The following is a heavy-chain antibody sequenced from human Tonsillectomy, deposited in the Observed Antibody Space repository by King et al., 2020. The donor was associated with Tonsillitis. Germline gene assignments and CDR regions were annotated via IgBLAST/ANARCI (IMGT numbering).Heavy chain of an antibody. J-gene: IGHJ4*02. V-gene: IGHV3-23*04. D-gene: IGHD3-22*01. Sequence: VQLVESGGGLVQPGGSLRLSCAASGVTFSTYAMSWVRQAPGKGLEWVSAIIATTGSTYYADSVKGRFTISRDNSKNMLYLQMNSLRADDTAVYYCAKVDSSDYYYGYFDYWGQGTLVTVSS. CDR1: GVTFSTYA. CDR3: AKVDSSDYYYGYFDY. CDR2: IIATTGST.